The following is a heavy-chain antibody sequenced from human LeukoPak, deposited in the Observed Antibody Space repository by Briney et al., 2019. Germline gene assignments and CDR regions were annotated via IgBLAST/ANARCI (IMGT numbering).Heavy chain of an antibody. J-gene: IGHJ4*02. V-gene: IGHV4-39*01. CDR3: ARHWVVTPNY. Sequence: SETLSLTCIVSGGSISNSSYYWGWVRQPPGTGLEWIGSIYYSGSAYYNPSLKSRVTISVDTSKNQFSLKLTSVTAADTAVYYCARHWVVTPNYWGQGTLVTVSS. CDR1: GGSISNSSYY. D-gene: IGHD4-23*01. CDR2: IYYSGSA.